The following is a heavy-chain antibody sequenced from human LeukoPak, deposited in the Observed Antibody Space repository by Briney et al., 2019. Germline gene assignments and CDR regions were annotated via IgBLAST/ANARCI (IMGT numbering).Heavy chain of an antibody. D-gene: IGHD2-21*02. Sequence: GRSLRLSCAASGFTFSSYGMHWVRQAPGKGLEWVAVISYDGSNKYYADSVKGRFTISRDNSKNTLYLQMNSLRAEDTAVYYCAKDAVVTANPPGWYFDLWGRGTLVTVSS. CDR3: AKDAVVTANPPGWYFDL. J-gene: IGHJ2*01. CDR1: GFTFSSYG. V-gene: IGHV3-30*18. CDR2: ISYDGSNK.